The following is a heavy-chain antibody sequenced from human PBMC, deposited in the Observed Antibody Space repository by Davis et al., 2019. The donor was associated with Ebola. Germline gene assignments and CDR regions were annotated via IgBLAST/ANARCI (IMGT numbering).Heavy chain of an antibody. Sequence: GESLKISCAASGFTFSSYAMSWVRQAPGKGLEWVSAISGSGGSTYYADSVKGRFTISRDNSRNTLFLQMNSLRAEDTAVYYCAREWVGLYGMDVWGKGTTVTVSS. CDR2: ISGSGGST. CDR3: AREWVGLYGMDV. J-gene: IGHJ6*04. CDR1: GFTFSSYA. D-gene: IGHD3/OR15-3a*01. V-gene: IGHV3-23*01.